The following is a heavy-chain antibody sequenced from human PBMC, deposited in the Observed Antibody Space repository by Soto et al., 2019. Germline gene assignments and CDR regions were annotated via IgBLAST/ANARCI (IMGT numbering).Heavy chain of an antibody. V-gene: IGHV3-23*01. CDR2: IGGSGGIT. CDR3: AKSIAAAGTAF. CDR1: GFTFSSYA. J-gene: IGHJ4*02. D-gene: IGHD6-13*01. Sequence: GGSLRLSCAASGFTFSSYAMSWVRQAPGKGLEWVSIIGGSGGITKHADSVKGRFTISRDNSKNTLYLQMNSLRAEDTAVYYCAKSIAAAGTAFWGQGTPVTVPS.